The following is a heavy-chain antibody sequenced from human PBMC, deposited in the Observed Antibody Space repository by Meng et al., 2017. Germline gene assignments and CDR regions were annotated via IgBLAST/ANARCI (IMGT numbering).Heavy chain of an antibody. Sequence: SETLSLTCTVSGYSISSGYYWGWIRQHPGKGLEWIGRIYHSGSTYYNPSLKSRVTISVDTSTNQFSLKLSSVTAADTAVYYCARGGLWFGEISSYYYYGMDVWGQGTTVTVSS. V-gene: IGHV4-38-2*02. CDR2: IYHSGST. D-gene: IGHD3-10*01. J-gene: IGHJ6*02. CDR3: ARGGLWFGEISSYYYYGMDV. CDR1: GYSISSGYY.